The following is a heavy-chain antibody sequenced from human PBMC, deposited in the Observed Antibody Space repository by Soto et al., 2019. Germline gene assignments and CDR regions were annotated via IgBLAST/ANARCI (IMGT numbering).Heavy chain of an antibody. CDR2: IKQDGSEK. V-gene: IGHV3-7*01. J-gene: IGHJ4*02. D-gene: IGHD3-16*02. Sequence: GGSLRLSCAASGFTFSSYWMSWVRQAPGKGLEWVANIKQDGSEKYYVDSVKGRFTISRDNAKNSLYLQMNSLRAEDTAVYYCAGGGRYDYIWGSYRYTGFAALDYWGQGTLVTVSS. CDR3: AGGGRYDYIWGSYRYTGFAALDY. CDR1: GFTFSSYW.